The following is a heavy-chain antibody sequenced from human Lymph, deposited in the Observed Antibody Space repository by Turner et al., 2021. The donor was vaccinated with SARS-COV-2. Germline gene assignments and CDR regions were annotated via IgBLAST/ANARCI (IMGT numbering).Heavy chain of an antibody. CDR2: TYYSGST. J-gene: IGHJ6*02. CDR3: ARDRTSYGDYWAGYYYGMDV. V-gene: IGHV4-59*01. D-gene: IGHD4-17*01. CDR1: GGSISAYY. Sequence: QVQLQESGPGLVQPSETLSLTCTVSGGSISAYYWSWIRQPPGKGLAWIGYTYYSGSTNYNPSLKSRVTISVDTSKNQFSLKLSSVTAADTAVYYCARDRTSYGDYWAGYYYGMDVWGQGTTVTVSS.